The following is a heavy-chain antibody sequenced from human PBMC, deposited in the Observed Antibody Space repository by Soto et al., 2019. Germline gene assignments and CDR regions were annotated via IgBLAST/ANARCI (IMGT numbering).Heavy chain of an antibody. CDR2: IYYSGST. CDR3: ASPKIAFYNWFDP. V-gene: IGHV4-39*01. Sequence: QLQLQESGPGLVKPSETLSLTCTVSGGSISSSSYYWGWIRQPPGKGLEWIGSIYYSGSTYYNPSLKSRLPISVDTSKNQFSLKLSSVTAADTAVYYCASPKIAFYNWFDPWGQGTLVTVSS. CDR1: GGSISSSSYY. J-gene: IGHJ5*02. D-gene: IGHD3-3*02.